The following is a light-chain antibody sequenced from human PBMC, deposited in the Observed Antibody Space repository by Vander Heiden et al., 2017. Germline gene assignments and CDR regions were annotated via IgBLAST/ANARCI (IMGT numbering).Light chain of an antibody. CDR2: TAS. V-gene: IGKV1-39*01. J-gene: IGKJ3*01. Sequence: IQMTHSPSSLSASVGDRVTITCRASQSISNYLNWYQQKPGKAPKLLIYTASSLESGVPSRFSGSGSGTDFSLTISSLQPEDFATFYCQQSYNTPLTFGPGTRVDI. CDR1: QSISNY. CDR3: QQSYNTPLT.